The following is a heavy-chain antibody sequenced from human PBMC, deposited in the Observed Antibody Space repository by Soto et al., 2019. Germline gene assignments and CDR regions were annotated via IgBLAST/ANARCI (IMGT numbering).Heavy chain of an antibody. V-gene: IGHV1-69*18. D-gene: IGHD3-3*01. CDR1: GDTFSSYG. CDR2: IIPMFGPA. J-gene: IGHJ4*02. Sequence: QVQLVQSGAEVKKPGSSVKVSCKASGDTFSSYGISWVRQAPGQGLEWMGRIIPMFGPAKYAQKFQGRVTITADESTSTAYMELSSLRAEDSAVYYCAREKGFLEWLLYFEFWGQGTLVTVSS. CDR3: AREKGFLEWLLYFEF.